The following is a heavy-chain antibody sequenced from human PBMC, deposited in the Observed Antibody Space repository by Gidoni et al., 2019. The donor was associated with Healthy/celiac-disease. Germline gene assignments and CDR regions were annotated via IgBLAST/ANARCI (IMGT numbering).Heavy chain of an antibody. Sequence: QVQLVESGGGVVKPGGSLELSFAACEFTLSRSGMHWVRQAPGKGLEGVAVISYDGSNKYYADSVKGRFTISRDNSKNTLYLQMNSLRAEDTAVYYCAVKPGDGYNDGYYFDYWGQGTLVTVSS. V-gene: IGHV3-30*03. CDR1: EFTLSRSG. J-gene: IGHJ4*02. D-gene: IGHD5-12*01. CDR3: AVKPGDGYNDGYYFDY. CDR2: ISYDGSNK.